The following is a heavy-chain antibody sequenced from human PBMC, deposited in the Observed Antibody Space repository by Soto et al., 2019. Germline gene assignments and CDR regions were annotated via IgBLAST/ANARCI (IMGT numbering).Heavy chain of an antibody. CDR3: ARVTMVRGVHNWFDP. Sequence: QVQLVQSGAEVKKPGSSVKVSCKASGGTFSTYAINWVRQAPGQGLAWMGGIIPIFGAANYAQKFQGRVTITADESTSTAYMELGSLRSEDTAVYYCARVTMVRGVHNWFDPLGQGTLVTVSS. J-gene: IGHJ5*02. CDR2: IIPIFGAA. CDR1: GGTFSTYA. D-gene: IGHD3-10*01. V-gene: IGHV1-69*01.